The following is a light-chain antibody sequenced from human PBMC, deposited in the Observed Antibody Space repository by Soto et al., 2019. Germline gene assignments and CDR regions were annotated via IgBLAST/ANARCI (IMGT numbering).Light chain of an antibody. CDR2: EVS. Sequence: QSALTQPASVSGSPGQSITISCTGTSSDVGGYNYVSWYQQHPGKAPKLMVFEVSNRPSGVSNRFSGFKPGNTASLTISGLQTEDEADYYCSSYTRSATWVFGGGTKLTVL. J-gene: IGLJ3*02. CDR3: SSYTRSATWV. V-gene: IGLV2-14*01. CDR1: SSDVGGYNY.